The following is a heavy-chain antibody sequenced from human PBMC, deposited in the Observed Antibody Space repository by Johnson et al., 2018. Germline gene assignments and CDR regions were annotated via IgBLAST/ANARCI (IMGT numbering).Heavy chain of an antibody. CDR3: TSSRFLGEFDY. Sequence: QVQLVQSGGGVVQPGRSLRLSCAASGFTFSDYYMSWIRQAPGKGLEWVSYISSSGSTIYYADSVKGRFTISRDNATNSLYLQMNSLRAEDTAVYYCTSSRFLGEFDYWGRGVLVTVS. CDR1: GFTFSDYY. V-gene: IGHV3-11*01. D-gene: IGHD3-3*01. CDR2: ISSSGSTI. J-gene: IGHJ4*02.